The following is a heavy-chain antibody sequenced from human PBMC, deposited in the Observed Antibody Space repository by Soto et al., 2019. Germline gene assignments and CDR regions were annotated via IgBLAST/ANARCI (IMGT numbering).Heavy chain of an antibody. CDR2: IYYSGST. V-gene: IGHV4-30-4*01. CDR1: GGSISSGDYY. Sequence: SETLSLTCTVSGGSISSGDYYWSWIRQPPGKGLEWIGYIYYSGSTYYNPSLKSRVTISVDTSKNQFSLKLSSVTAADTAVYYCARVVPAAPGVDYWGQGTLVTVSS. CDR3: ARVVPAAPGVDY. J-gene: IGHJ4*02. D-gene: IGHD2-2*01.